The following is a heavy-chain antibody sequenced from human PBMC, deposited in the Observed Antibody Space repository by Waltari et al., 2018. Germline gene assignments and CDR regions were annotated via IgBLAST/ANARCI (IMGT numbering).Heavy chain of an antibody. CDR1: GFTFSSYS. V-gene: IGHV3-21*01. CDR2: ISSSSSDI. CDR3: ARAKDYYDSSGYLGY. J-gene: IGHJ4*02. Sequence: EVQLVESGGGLVKPGGSLRLSCVASGFTFSSYSMNWVRQAPGKGLEWVSSISSSSSDIYYADSVKGRFTISRDNAKNSLYLQMNSLRAEDTAVYYCARAKDYYDSSGYLGYWGQGTLVTVSS. D-gene: IGHD3-22*01.